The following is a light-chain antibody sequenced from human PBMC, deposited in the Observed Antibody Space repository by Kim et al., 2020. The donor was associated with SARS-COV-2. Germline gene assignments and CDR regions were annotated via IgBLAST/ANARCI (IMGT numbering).Light chain of an antibody. CDR2: GAS. CDR1: QSVSSN. CDR3: QQYDNWPRT. V-gene: IGKV3-15*01. Sequence: EIVMTQSPVTLSVSPGEKATLSCRASQSVSSNLAWYQQKPGQGPRLLIYGASTRATGIPVRFSGSGSGTEFTLTISSLQSEDFAVYYCQQYDNWPRTSGQGTKVDIK. J-gene: IGKJ1*01.